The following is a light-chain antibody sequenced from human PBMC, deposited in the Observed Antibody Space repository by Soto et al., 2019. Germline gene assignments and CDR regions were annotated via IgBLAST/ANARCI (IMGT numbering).Light chain of an antibody. Sequence: EIVLTQSPATLSLSPGDTATLSCRASQSVSTWLSWYQQKPGQAPRLLIYDASNRATGIPARFSGSGSGTDFTLTISSLEPEDFAVYYCHQRSNWITFGQGTRLEIE. CDR1: QSVSTW. J-gene: IGKJ5*01. V-gene: IGKV3-11*01. CDR2: DAS. CDR3: HQRSNWIT.